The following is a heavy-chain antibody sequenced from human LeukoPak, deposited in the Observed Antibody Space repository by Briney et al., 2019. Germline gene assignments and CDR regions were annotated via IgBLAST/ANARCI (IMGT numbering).Heavy chain of an antibody. J-gene: IGHJ5*02. CDR2: INPNSGGT. CDR1: GYTFAGYH. CDR3: TRDRPYTATTWFDT. D-gene: IGHD5-18*01. Sequence: GASVKVSCKASGYTFAGYHVHWVGQAPGQGLEWMGWINPNSGGTHSAQKFQGRVTMTRDTSISTAYMELSGLTSDDTAIYYCTRDRPYTATTWFDTWGQGTLVTVSS. V-gene: IGHV1-2*02.